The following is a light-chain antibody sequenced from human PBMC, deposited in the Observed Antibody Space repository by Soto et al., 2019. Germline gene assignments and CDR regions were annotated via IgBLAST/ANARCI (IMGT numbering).Light chain of an antibody. CDR1: QGISRY. V-gene: IGKV1-9*01. Sequence: DIQLTQSPSFLSASVGDRVTITCRASQGISRYLAWYQQKPGKAPKLLIYAASTLQTGVPSSFSGSGSGTEFTLTISSLQPEDFATYYCQHLNGYPRTFGQGTKVEIK. J-gene: IGKJ1*01. CDR3: QHLNGYPRT. CDR2: AAS.